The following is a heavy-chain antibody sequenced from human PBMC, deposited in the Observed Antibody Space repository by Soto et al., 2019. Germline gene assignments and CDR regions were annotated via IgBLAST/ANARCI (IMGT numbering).Heavy chain of an antibody. V-gene: IGHV3-23*02. CDR2: ISGSDGST. J-gene: IGHJ4*02. CDR1: GFTFSSYA. CDR3: AKDRERDAWYEDY. Sequence: VQLLESGGGLVQPGGSLRLSCVTSGFTFSSYAMSWVRQAPGKGLEWVSVISGSDGSTYYGDSVKGRFTISRDNSKNQLYLQMNSLRAEDTAVYYCAKDRERDAWYEDYWGQGTLVTVSS. D-gene: IGHD6-13*01.